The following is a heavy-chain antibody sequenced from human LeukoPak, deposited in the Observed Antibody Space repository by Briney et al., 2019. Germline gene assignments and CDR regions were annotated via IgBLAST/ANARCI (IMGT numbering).Heavy chain of an antibody. CDR3: ARRGGSPTLFDI. J-gene: IGHJ3*02. Sequence: SETLSLTCAVSGYSISSSNWWGWIRQPPGKGLEWIGYIHYSVSTYYNQSLKSRVTMSVDTSKIQFSLKLSSVTAVDTAVYYCARRGGSPTLFDIWGQGTMVTVSS. D-gene: IGHD3-16*01. V-gene: IGHV4-28*01. CDR2: IHYSVST. CDR1: GYSISSSNW.